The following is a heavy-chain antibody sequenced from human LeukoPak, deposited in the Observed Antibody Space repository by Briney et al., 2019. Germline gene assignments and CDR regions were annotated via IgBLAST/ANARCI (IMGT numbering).Heavy chain of an antibody. D-gene: IGHD3-10*01. Sequence: ASVTVSCKASGYTFTGYYMHWVRQAPGQGVEWMGWINPNSGGTNYAQKFQGRVTMTRDTSISTAYMELSRLRSDDTAVYYWAREGHYGSGSYYNIGYFDYWGQGTLVTVSS. CDR3: AREGHYGSGSYYNIGYFDY. J-gene: IGHJ4*02. V-gene: IGHV1-2*02. CDR1: GYTFTGYY. CDR2: INPNSGGT.